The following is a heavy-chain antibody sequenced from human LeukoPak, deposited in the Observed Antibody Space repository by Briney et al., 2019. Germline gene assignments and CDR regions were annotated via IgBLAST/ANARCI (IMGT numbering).Heavy chain of an antibody. J-gene: IGHJ4*02. CDR2: IIPIFGTA. Sequence: ASVKVSCTASGGTFSSYAISWVRQAPGQGLEWMGGIIPIFGTANYAQKFQGRVTITADESTSTAYMELSSLRSEDTAVYYCARPRGYSYGRVYYFDYWGQGTLVTVSS. CDR1: GGTFSSYA. CDR3: ARPRGYSYGRVYYFDY. V-gene: IGHV1-69*13. D-gene: IGHD5-18*01.